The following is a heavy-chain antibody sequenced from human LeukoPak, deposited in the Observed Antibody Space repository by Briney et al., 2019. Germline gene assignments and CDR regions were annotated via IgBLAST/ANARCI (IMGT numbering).Heavy chain of an antibody. CDR1: GYTFTSYD. CDR3: ARGPRGYTYELDY. V-gene: IGHV1-8*01. Sequence: ASVKVSCKASGYTFTSYDINWVRQATGQGLEWMGWMNPNSGNTDYAQKFQGRVTMTRNTSISTAYMKLSSLRSEDTAVYYCARGPRGYTYELDYWGQGTLITVSS. J-gene: IGHJ4*02. CDR2: MNPNSGNT. D-gene: IGHD5-18*01.